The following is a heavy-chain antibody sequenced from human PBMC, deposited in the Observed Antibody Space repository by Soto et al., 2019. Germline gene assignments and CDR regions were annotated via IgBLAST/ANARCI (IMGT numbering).Heavy chain of an antibody. D-gene: IGHD2-21*01. CDR2: IIPIFGTA. CDR3: ARVKITEMAIPGPYYYYYGMDV. V-gene: IGHV1-69*13. J-gene: IGHJ6*02. Sequence: SVKVSCKASGGTFSSYAISWVRQAPGQGLEWMGGIIPIFGTANYAQKFQGRVTITADESTSTAYMELSSLRSEDTAVYYCARVKITEMAIPGPYYYYYGMDVWGQGTTVTVSS. CDR1: GGTFSSYA.